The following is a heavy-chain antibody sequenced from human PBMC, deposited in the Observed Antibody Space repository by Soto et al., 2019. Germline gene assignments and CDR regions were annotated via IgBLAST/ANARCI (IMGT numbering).Heavy chain of an antibody. CDR1: GYTFTTYG. CDR2: ISAYSGST. CDR3: ARDFTKSSSWPYYFDY. D-gene: IGHD6-13*01. Sequence: QVQLVQSGAEVKKPGASVKVSCKASGYTFTTYGISWVRQAPGQGLGWMGWISAYSGSTKFAQKLQGRVTMTTGTSTTTAYMELRSLTSDDTAVYYCARDFTKSSSWPYYFDYWGQGTLVTVSS. V-gene: IGHV1-18*01. J-gene: IGHJ4*02.